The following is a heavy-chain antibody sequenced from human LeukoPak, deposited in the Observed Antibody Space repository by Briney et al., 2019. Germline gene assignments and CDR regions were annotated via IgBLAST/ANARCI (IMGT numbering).Heavy chain of an antibody. D-gene: IGHD1-26*01. V-gene: IGHV3-23*01. CDR2: LVVTGGAT. Sequence: GGSLRLSCAASGFTFRNFAMSWVRQVPGKGLEWLSTLVVTGGATYYADSVKGRFTISRDNSKNTLYLQMNSLRAEDTAVYYCARVFTSGSPFDYWGQGTLVTVSS. CDR3: ARVFTSGSPFDY. CDR1: GFTFRNFA. J-gene: IGHJ4*02.